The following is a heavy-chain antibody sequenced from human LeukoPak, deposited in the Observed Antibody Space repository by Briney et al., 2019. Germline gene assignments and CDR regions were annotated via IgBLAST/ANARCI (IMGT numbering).Heavy chain of an antibody. CDR2: IWYDGSNK. V-gene: IGHV3-33*01. CDR3: ARDSWLGEFSGPFDI. D-gene: IGHD3-10*01. CDR1: GFTFSPYG. J-gene: IGHJ3*02. Sequence: GGSLRLSCAASGFTFSPYGMHWVRQAPGKGLEWVAIIWYDGSNKYYADSVKGRFTISRDNSENTLYLQMNSLRAEDTAAYYCARDSWLGEFSGPFDIWGQGTMVTVSS.